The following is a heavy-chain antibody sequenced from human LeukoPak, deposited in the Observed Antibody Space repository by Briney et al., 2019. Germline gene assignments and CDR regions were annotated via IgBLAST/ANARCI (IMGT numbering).Heavy chain of an antibody. J-gene: IGHJ5*02. D-gene: IGHD3-22*01. CDR3: ARSYYDSSGSNWFDP. CDR2: IIPILGIA. Sequence: SVKVSCKASGGTFSSYAISWVRQAPGQGLEWMGRIIPILGIANYAQKFQGRVTITEDKSTSTAYMELSSLRSEDTAVYYCARSYYDSSGSNWFDPWGQGTLVTVSS. CDR1: GGTFSSYA. V-gene: IGHV1-69*04.